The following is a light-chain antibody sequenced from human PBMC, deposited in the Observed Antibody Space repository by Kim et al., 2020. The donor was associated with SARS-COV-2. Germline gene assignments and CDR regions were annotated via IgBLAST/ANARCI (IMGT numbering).Light chain of an antibody. J-gene: IGLJ2*01. CDR2: RNT. V-gene: IGLV1-40*01. CDR3: QSYDNSLSPSEV. Sequence: VNLPCTGPSSKRGVGYNVHWYRHLPGTATELLVYRNTIRPSGVPDRFSGSKSGSSASLAIIGLQAEDEAHYYCQSYDNSLSPSEVFGGGTQLTVL. CDR1: SSKRGVGYN.